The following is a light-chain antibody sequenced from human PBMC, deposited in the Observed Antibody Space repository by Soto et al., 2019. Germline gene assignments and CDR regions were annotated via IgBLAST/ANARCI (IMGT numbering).Light chain of an antibody. J-gene: IGLJ2*01. Sequence: QSALTQPPSVSGSPGQSVTISCAGTSSDIGNSNRVSWYQQPPGTAPKLLIFEVSSRPSGVPDRFSGSKSDNTASLTISGLQAEDEADYYCVSYTTSRTFVVFGGGTKLTVL. CDR2: EVS. CDR3: VSYTTSRTFVV. V-gene: IGLV2-18*02. CDR1: SSDIGNSNR.